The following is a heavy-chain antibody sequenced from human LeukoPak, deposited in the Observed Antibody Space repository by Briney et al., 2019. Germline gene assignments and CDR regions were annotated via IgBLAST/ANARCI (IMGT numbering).Heavy chain of an antibody. CDR1: GFTFSGYA. CDR2: ISGSGGST. Sequence: GGSLRLSCAASGFTFSGYAMTWVRQALGKGLEWVSAISGSGGSTYYVDSVKGRFTISRDNSRNTLYLQMDSLRAEDTAVYYCAKSSGYLLVYYFDYWGQGTLVTVSS. D-gene: IGHD3-22*01. J-gene: IGHJ4*02. V-gene: IGHV3-23*01. CDR3: AKSSGYLLVYYFDY.